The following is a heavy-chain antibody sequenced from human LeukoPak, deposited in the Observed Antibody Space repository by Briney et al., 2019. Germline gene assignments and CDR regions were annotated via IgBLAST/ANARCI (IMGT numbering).Heavy chain of an antibody. CDR1: GYRFTSYW. Sequence: GESLQISCKGSGYRFTSYWIGWVRPLPGKGLEWMGIIYPGDSDTRYSPSFQGQVTISADKSISTAYLQWSSLKASDTAMYYCARHKLGTDAFDIRGQGTMVTVSS. CDR3: ARHKLGTDAFDI. D-gene: IGHD7-27*01. CDR2: IYPGDSDT. V-gene: IGHV5-51*01. J-gene: IGHJ3*02.